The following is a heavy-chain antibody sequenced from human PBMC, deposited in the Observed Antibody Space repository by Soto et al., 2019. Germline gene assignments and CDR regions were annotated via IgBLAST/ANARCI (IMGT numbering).Heavy chain of an antibody. J-gene: IGHJ5*02. CDR1: GYTFTSHD. V-gene: IGHV1-8*01. CDR3: ASDMSTT. D-gene: IGHD2-2*01. Sequence: QVQPVQSGAEVKKPGASVKVSCKASGYTFTSHDINWMRQTTGQGLEWMGWMNPNSGHTNYAQKFQGRVSMTRDTSISTAYMELTNPRSEDTAIYYCASDMSTTWGQGTLVTVSS. CDR2: MNPNSGHT.